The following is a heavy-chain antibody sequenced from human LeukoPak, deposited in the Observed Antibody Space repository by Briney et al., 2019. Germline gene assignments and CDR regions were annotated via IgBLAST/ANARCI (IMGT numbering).Heavy chain of an antibody. CDR1: GYTFTSYG. V-gene: IGHV1-18*01. D-gene: IGHD2-2*01. CDR2: ISAYNGNT. J-gene: IGHJ4*02. CDR3: ARKVPAAIALDY. Sequence: ASVKVSCKASGYTFTSYGISWARQAPGQGLEWMGWISAYNGNTNYAQKLQGRVTMTTDTSTSTAYMELRSLRSDDTAVYYCARKVPAAIALDYWGQGTLVTVSS.